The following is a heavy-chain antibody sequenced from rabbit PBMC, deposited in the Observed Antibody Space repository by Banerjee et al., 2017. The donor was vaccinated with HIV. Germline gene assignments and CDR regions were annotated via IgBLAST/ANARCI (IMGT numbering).Heavy chain of an antibody. CDR1: GIDFSSHG. D-gene: IGHD6-1*01. V-gene: IGHV1S47*01. CDR3: VRGHGDDTAYAYDSFDP. CDR2: IDPVFGNT. Sequence: QEQLVESGGGLVTLGGSLKLACKASGIDFSSHGVSWVRQAPGKGLEWIGYIDPVFGNTYYASWVNGRCTISSDDAQNTVDLQLNSLTAADTATYFCVRGHGDDTAYAYDSFDPWGPGTLVTVS. J-gene: IGHJ2*01.